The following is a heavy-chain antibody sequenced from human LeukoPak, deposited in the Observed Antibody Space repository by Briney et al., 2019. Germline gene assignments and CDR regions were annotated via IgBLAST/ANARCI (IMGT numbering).Heavy chain of an antibody. CDR3: ARAPSWGTTGYSYYYMDV. CDR2: MNPNSGNT. Sequence: GASVKVSCKASGYTFTNYDINWVRQATGQGLEWVGWMNPNSGNTGYAQKFQGRVTITRNTSRSTAYMEVSSLRSEDTAVYYCARAPSWGTTGYSYYYMDVWGKGTTVTFSS. D-gene: IGHD4-11*01. J-gene: IGHJ6*03. V-gene: IGHV1-8*03. CDR1: GYTFTNYD.